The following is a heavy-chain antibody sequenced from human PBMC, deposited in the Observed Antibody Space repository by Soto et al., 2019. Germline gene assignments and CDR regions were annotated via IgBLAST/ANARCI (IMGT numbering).Heavy chain of an antibody. CDR2: LWSDGANS. J-gene: IGHJ6*02. Sequence: QVQLVESGGGVVQPGKSLRLSCEVSGFPLSDYGMHWVRQAPGKGLEWVAVLWSDGANSFYAGSVMGRFTVSRDTSKNTLFLELESLRGDDTGVYYCARELEYYDYFGLDVWGQGTTVIVSS. CDR1: GFPLSDYG. CDR3: ARELEYYDYFGLDV. V-gene: IGHV3-33*01. D-gene: IGHD6-6*01.